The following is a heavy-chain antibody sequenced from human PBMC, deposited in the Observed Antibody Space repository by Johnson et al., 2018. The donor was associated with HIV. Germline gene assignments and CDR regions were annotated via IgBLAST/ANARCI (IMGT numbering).Heavy chain of an antibody. V-gene: IGHV3-33*08. CDR2: IWYDGSNK. J-gene: IGHJ3*02. CDR3: ASDNGGTKDAFDM. CDR1: GFTFSSYG. Sequence: QVQLVESGGGVVQPGRSLRLSCAASGFTFSSYGMHWVRQAPGKVLEWVAVIWYDGSNKYYADSVKGRFTISRDNSKNTLYLQMNSLRAEDTAVYYCASDNGGTKDAFDMWGQGTMVTVSS. D-gene: IGHD3-10*01.